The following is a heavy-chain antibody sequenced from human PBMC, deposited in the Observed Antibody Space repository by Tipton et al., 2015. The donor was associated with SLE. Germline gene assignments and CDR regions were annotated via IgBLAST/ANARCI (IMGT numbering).Heavy chain of an antibody. J-gene: IGHJ4*02. CDR1: GFTFSSYW. CDR2: IKQDGSEK. CDR3: ARQLDYAFIDY. V-gene: IGHV3-7*01. Sequence: QLVQSGGGLVQPGGSLRLSCAAPGFTFSSYWMSWVRQAPGKGLEWVANIKQDGSEKYYVDSVKGRFTISRDNAKNSLYLQMNSLRAEDTAVYYCARQLDYAFIDYWGQGTLVTVSS. D-gene: IGHD4-17*01.